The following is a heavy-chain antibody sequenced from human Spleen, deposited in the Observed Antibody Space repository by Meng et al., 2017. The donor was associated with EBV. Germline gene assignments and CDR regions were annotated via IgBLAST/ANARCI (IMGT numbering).Heavy chain of an antibody. J-gene: IGHJ4*02. CDR3: AKYSSGWHLDS. Sequence: VGRVESGGGSVQPGGSLRLSCVASGFSASSYAMSWVRQAPGKGLEWVAAMSGTGGSSYYADSVKGRFIVSGDTSKNALYLDLNSLTAEDTAVYYCAKYSSGWHLDSWGQGALVTVSS. CDR2: MSGTGGSS. V-gene: IGHV3-23*04. CDR1: GFSASSYA. D-gene: IGHD6-19*01.